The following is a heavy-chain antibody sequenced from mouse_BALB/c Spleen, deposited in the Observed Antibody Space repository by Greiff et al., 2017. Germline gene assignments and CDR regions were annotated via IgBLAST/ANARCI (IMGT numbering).Heavy chain of an antibody. V-gene: IGHV1S127*01. CDR2: IDPSNSET. J-gene: IGHJ2*01. CDR1: GYTFTSYW. CDR3: ARGNYYGSSPLDY. D-gene: IGHD1-1*01. Sequence: VKLVESGPELVRPGASVKMSCKASGYTFTSYWMHWVKQRPGQGLEWIGMIDPSNSETRLNQKFKDKATLNVDKSSNTAYMQLSSLTSEDSAVYYCARGNYYGSSPLDYWGQGTTLTVSS.